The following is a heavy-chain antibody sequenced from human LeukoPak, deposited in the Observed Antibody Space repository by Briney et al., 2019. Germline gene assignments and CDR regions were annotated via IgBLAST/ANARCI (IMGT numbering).Heavy chain of an antibody. V-gene: IGHV3-7*01. D-gene: IGHD1/OR15-1a*01. CDR2: IRQDGSIQ. Sequence: GGSLRLSCAASGFTFSSDWMSWVRQAPGKGLEWVANIRQDGSIQNYVDSVKGRFTISRDNPKNSVYLQMSSLRAEDTAVYYCLVTTRSRGFDYWGQGTLVTVSS. CDR1: GFTFSSDW. J-gene: IGHJ4*02. CDR3: LVTTRSRGFDY.